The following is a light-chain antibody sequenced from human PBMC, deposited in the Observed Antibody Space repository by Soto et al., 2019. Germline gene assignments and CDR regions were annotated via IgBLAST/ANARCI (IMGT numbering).Light chain of an antibody. V-gene: IGLV2-8*01. CDR2: DVS. CDR1: SRYVGGYNY. Sequence: QSALTQPPSASGSPGQSVTISCTGTSRYVGGYNYVSWDQQHPGKAPKLMIYDVSKRPSGVPARFSGSKSGNTASLTVSGLQAEDEDDYYCSSYAGTHIVFGTGTKVTVL. CDR3: SSYAGTHIV. J-gene: IGLJ1*01.